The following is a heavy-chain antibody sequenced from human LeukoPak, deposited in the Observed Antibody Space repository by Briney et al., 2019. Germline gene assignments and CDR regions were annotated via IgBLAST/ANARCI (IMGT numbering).Heavy chain of an antibody. CDR1: GFTFSNFA. V-gene: IGHV3-20*04. D-gene: IGHD6-19*01. Sequence: GGSLRLSCAASGFTFSNFAMNWVRQVPGKGLEWVSGINTDGGRTGYADSVKGRFTISRDNAKKSLYLQMSSLRVEDTALYYCARDGSGWYSDYWGQGTPVTVSS. CDR2: INTDGGRT. J-gene: IGHJ4*02. CDR3: ARDGSGWYSDY.